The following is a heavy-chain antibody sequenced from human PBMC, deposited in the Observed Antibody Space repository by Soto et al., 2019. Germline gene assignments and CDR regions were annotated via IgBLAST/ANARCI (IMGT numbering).Heavy chain of an antibody. CDR2: IYYSGST. CDR3: ARLRDGDYDLLYDY. Sequence: PSETLSLTCTVSGGSISSYYWSWIRQPPGKGLEWIGYIYYSGSTNYNPSLKSRVTISVDTSKNQFSLKLSSVTAADTAVYYCARLRDGDYDLLYDYWGQGTLVTVS. J-gene: IGHJ4*02. CDR1: GGSISSYY. D-gene: IGHD4-17*01. V-gene: IGHV4-59*01.